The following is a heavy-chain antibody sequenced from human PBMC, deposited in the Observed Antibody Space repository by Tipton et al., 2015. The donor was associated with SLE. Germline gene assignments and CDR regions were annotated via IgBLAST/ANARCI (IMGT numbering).Heavy chain of an antibody. CDR3: ARGVTVVGAFDI. D-gene: IGHD3-22*01. CDR1: GGSFSGYY. CDR2: IYYSGST. Sequence: TLSLTCAVYGGSFSGYYWSWIRQHPGKGLEWIGYIYYSGSTYYNPSLKSRVTISVDTSKNQFSLKLSSVTAADTAVYYCARGVTVVGAFDIWGQGTMVTVSS. V-gene: IGHV4-31*11. J-gene: IGHJ3*02.